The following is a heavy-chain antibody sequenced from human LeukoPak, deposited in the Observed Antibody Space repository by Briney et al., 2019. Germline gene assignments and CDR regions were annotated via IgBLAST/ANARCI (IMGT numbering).Heavy chain of an antibody. J-gene: IGHJ3*02. D-gene: IGHD3-10*01. CDR2: INHSGST. CDR1: GGSFSGDY. Sequence: SETLSLTCAVYGGSFSGDYWSWIRQPPGKGLEWIGEINHSGSTNYNPSLKSRVTISVDTSKNQFSLKLSSVTAADTAVYYCAGYTYYYGSGSSLDAFDIWGQGTMVTVSS. V-gene: IGHV4-34*01. CDR3: AGYTYYYGSGSSLDAFDI.